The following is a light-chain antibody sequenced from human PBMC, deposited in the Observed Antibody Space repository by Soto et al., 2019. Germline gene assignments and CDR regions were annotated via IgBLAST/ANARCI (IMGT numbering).Light chain of an antibody. J-gene: IGKJ2*01. CDR1: QSISNW. Sequence: DIQMTQSPSTLSASVGDRVTITCRASQSISNWLAWYQQKPGKAPNLLIYKASSLQSGVPTRFSGSGSGTEFTLTISSLQPDDFATDSCQQYNSYPYTFGQGTKLEI. V-gene: IGKV1-5*03. CDR3: QQYNSYPYT. CDR2: KAS.